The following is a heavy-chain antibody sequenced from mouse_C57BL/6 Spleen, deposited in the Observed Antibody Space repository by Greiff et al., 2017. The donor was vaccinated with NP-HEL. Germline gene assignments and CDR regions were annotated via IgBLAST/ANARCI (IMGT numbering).Heavy chain of an antibody. J-gene: IGHJ4*01. CDR3: ARRDYSNYEAMDY. CDR2: INPNNGGT. D-gene: IGHD2-5*01. CDR1: GYTFTDYN. V-gene: IGHV1-18*01. Sequence: VQLQQSGPELVKPGASVKIPCKASGYTFTDYNMDWVKQSHGKSLEWIGDINPNNGGTIYNQKFKGKATLTVDKSSSTAYMELRSLTSEDTAVYYCARRDYSNYEAMDYWGQGTSVTVSS.